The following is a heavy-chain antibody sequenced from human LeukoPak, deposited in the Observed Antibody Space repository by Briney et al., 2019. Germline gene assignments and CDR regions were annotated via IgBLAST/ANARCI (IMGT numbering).Heavy chain of an antibody. D-gene: IGHD6-13*01. V-gene: IGHV3-30*04. J-gene: IGHJ4*02. CDR1: GFIFSYYA. CDR2: ISYDGSNK. Sequence: SGGSLRLSCAASGFIFSYYAMHWVRQAPGKGLEWVAVISYDGSNKYYADSVKGRFTISRDNSKNTLYLQMNSLRAEDTAVYYCARDPSHSSSWYHYFDYWGQGTLVTVSS. CDR3: ARDPSHSSSWYHYFDY.